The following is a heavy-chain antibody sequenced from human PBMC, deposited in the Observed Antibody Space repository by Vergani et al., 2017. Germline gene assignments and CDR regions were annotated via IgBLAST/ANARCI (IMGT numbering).Heavy chain of an antibody. CDR3: ARITRGYSYGDGFDY. CDR1: GLSLSTSGMC. J-gene: IGHJ4*02. CDR2: IDWDDDK. V-gene: IGHV2-70*15. D-gene: IGHD5-18*01. Sequence: VTLRECGPALVKEKKKFILNCTFSGLSLSTSGMCVSWIRQPPGKALEWLARIDWDDDKYYSTSLKTRLNISKDTSKNQVVLTMTNMDPVDTATYYCARITRGYSYGDGFDYWGQGTLVTVSS.